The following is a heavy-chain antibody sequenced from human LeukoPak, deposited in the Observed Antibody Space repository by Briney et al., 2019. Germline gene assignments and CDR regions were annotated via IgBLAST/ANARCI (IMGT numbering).Heavy chain of an antibody. D-gene: IGHD6-6*01. CDR3: ARELIAAPVLGALDI. CDR2: MYYSGRT. J-gene: IGHJ3*02. Sequence: SETVSLTCTVSGGSISSRYYYWGWIRQPPGQGLEWIGGMYYSGRTHYKPSLKIRVTISADTSKNHFSLKLSYVTAADTAVYYCARELIAAPVLGALDIWGPGAVVTVSS. V-gene: IGHV4-39*07. CDR1: GGSISSRYYY.